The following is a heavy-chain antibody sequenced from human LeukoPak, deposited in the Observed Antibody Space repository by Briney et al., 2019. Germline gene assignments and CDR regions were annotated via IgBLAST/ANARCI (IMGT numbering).Heavy chain of an antibody. V-gene: IGHV3-74*01. CDR3: VSDLCGGDDQ. J-gene: IGHJ5*02. CDR2: IDDGGRSI. D-gene: IGHD3-3*01. CDR1: VITITYAM. Sequence: LRLSAASAVITITYAMMRCLRPAAEKRQGVSGIDDGGRSIDYADSVKGRFTISRDNAKDTLYLQMSSLRDEDTAVYYCVSDLCGGDDQWGRGTLVTVSS.